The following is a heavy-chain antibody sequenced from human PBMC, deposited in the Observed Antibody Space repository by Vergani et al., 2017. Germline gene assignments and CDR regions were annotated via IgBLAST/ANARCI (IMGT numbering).Heavy chain of an antibody. Sequence: QVQLVQSGAEVKKPGSSVKVSCKASGGTFSSYAISWVRQAPGQGLEWMGGIIPIFGTANYAQKFQGRVTITADESTSTAYMELSSLRSEDTAVYYCARAYKAYRGSYSNWFDPWGQGTLVTVSS. CDR2: IIPIFGTA. V-gene: IGHV1-69*01. CDR1: GGTFSSYA. D-gene: IGHD1-26*01. CDR3: ARAYKAYRGSYSNWFDP. J-gene: IGHJ5*02.